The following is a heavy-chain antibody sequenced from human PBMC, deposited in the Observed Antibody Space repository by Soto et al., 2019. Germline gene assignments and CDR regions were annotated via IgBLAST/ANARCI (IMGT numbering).Heavy chain of an antibody. Sequence: SETLSLTCIVSGGSISSNSYYWGWIRQPPGKGLEWIGSIFYRGSAYYNPSLKSRLTISVDTSKNQLSLKLNSVTAADTATYYCARQNIGVYFDYWGQGTLVTVSS. CDR1: GGSISSNSYY. D-gene: IGHD2-8*01. V-gene: IGHV4-39*01. CDR2: IFYRGSA. CDR3: ARQNIGVYFDY. J-gene: IGHJ4*02.